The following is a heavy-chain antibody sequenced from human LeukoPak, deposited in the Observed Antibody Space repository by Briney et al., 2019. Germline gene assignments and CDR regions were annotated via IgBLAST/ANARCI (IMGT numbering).Heavy chain of an antibody. J-gene: IGHJ4*02. V-gene: IGHV3-23*01. CDR1: GFTFSNYA. CDR3: AKCRGACQHNYFDY. D-gene: IGHD2-21*02. CDR2: ISGNGVTT. Sequence: GGSLRLSRAVSGFTFSNYAMTWVRQAPEKGLEWVSSISGNGVTTVYADSVKGRFTVSRDNSKDTLYLQMDSLRAEDTAVYYCAKCRGACQHNYFDYWGQGTLVTVSS.